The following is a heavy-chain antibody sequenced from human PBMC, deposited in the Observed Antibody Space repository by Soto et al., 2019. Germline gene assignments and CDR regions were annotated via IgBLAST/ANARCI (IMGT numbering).Heavy chain of an antibody. CDR2: IYSGGKT. CDR1: GFTVRSNY. J-gene: IGHJ4*02. D-gene: IGHD3-10*01. V-gene: IGHV3-53*01. Sequence: GGSLRLSCAASGFTVRSNYMIWVRQAPGKGLEWVALIYSGGKTYHADSVKGRFTISRDNSKNTLYLQMNSLRAEDTAVYYCARGASGYFDYWGQGTLVTVSS. CDR3: ARGASGYFDY.